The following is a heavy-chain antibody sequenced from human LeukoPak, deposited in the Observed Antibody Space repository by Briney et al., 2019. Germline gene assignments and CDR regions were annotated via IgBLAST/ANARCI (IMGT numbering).Heavy chain of an antibody. CDR1: GFTFSTYA. D-gene: IGHD5-12*01. V-gene: IGHV3-30-3*01. J-gene: IGHJ4*02. CDR3: AKAKDGFSGYDSLFDY. Sequence: GGSLRLSCAGSGFTFSTYAMHWVRQAPGKGLEWVALFSYDGSTQRYADSVKGRFTISRDNSKNSLYLQMNSLRTEDTAVYYCAKAKDGFSGYDSLFDYWGQGTLVTVSS. CDR2: FSYDGSTQ.